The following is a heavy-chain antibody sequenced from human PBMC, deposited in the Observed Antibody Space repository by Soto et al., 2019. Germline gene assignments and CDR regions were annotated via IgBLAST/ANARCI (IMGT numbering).Heavy chain of an antibody. CDR3: ARCPPDLDYYYGMDV. V-gene: IGHV3-48*03. Sequence: GGSLRLSCAAHGFTFSSYEMNWVRQAPGKGLEWVSYISSSGSTIYYADSVKGLFTNSRDNAKNSLYLQMNSRRAEDKAVYYCARCPPDLDYYYGMDVWGQGTTVTVSS. CDR1: GFTFSSYE. J-gene: IGHJ6*02. CDR2: ISSSGSTI.